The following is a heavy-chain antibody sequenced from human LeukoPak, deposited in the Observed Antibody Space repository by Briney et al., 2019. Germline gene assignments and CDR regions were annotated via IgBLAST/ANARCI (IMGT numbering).Heavy chain of an antibody. V-gene: IGHV1-2*02. Sequence: VASVKVSCKASGYTFTGYYMHWVRQAPGQGLEWMGWINPNSGGTNYAQKFQGTVTMTRDTSISTAYMELSRLTSDDTAVYYCAREGAQQLDDLFDFWGQGTLVTVSS. CDR2: INPNSGGT. CDR1: GYTFTGYY. CDR3: AREGAQQLDDLFDF. D-gene: IGHD6-13*01. J-gene: IGHJ4*02.